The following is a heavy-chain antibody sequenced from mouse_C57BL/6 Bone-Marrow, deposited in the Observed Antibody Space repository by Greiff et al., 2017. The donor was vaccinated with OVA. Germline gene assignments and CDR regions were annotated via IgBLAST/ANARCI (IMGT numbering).Heavy chain of an antibody. CDR1: GYSFTGYY. D-gene: IGHD3-2*02. CDR3: ARDSSGYKYYFDY. J-gene: IGHJ2*01. Sequence: EVQLQQSGPELVKPGASVKISCKASGYSFTGYYMNWVKQSPEKSLEWIGEINPSTGGTTYNQKFKAKATLTVDKSSSTAYMQLKSLTSEDSAVYYCARDSSGYKYYFDYWGQGTTLTVSS. CDR2: INPSTGGT. V-gene: IGHV1-42*01.